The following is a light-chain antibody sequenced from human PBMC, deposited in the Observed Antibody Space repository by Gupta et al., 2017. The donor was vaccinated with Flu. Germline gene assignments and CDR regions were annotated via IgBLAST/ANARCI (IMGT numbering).Light chain of an antibody. Sequence: EIVMTQSPATLSVSPGERATLSCRASQSVGSNLAWYQQKPGQAPRLLIYGASTRATGIPARFSGSGSGTEFTLTISSLQSEDFAIYYCQQYHNWPPLTVGGGTKVEIK. CDR1: QSVGSN. CDR2: GAS. J-gene: IGKJ4*01. CDR3: QQYHNWPPLT. V-gene: IGKV3-15*01.